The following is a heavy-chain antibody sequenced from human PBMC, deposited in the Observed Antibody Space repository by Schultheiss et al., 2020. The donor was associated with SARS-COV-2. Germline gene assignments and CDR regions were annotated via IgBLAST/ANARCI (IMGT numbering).Heavy chain of an antibody. CDR2: ISGSGGST. V-gene: IGHV3-23*01. Sequence: GGSLRLSCAASGFTFSSYAMSWVRQAPGKGLEWVSAISGSGGSTYYADSVKGRFTISRDNAKNTVFLQMNSLRAEDTAVYYCARANYYGSGSYYPPGFDYWGQGTLVTVSS. CDR3: ARANYYGSGSYYPPGFDY. J-gene: IGHJ4*02. D-gene: IGHD3-10*01. CDR1: GFTFSSYA.